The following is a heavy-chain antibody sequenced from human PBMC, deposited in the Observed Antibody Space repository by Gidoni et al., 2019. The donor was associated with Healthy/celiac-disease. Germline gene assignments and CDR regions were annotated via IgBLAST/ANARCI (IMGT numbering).Heavy chain of an antibody. D-gene: IGHD3-3*01. CDR3: ASGITIFGVESAFDI. Sequence: QVQLQESGPGLVKPSQTLSLTCTVSGGSISSCGYYWSWIRQHPGKGLEWIGYIYYSGSTYYNPSLKSRVTISVDTSKNQFSLKLSSVTAADTAVYYCASGITIFGVESAFDIWGQGTMVTVSS. CDR1: GGSISSCGYY. V-gene: IGHV4-31*03. J-gene: IGHJ3*02. CDR2: IYYSGST.